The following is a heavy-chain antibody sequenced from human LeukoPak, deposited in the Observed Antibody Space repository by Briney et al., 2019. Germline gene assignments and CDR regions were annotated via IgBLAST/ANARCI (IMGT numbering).Heavy chain of an antibody. Sequence: SGGSLRLSCAASGFTFSSYSMNWVRQAPGKGLEWVSSISSSSSYIYYADSVKGRFTISRDNAKNSLYLQMNSLRAEDTAVYYCARGPGELWPTGPVYYFDYWGQGTLVTVSS. CDR1: GFTFSSYS. J-gene: IGHJ4*02. CDR3: ARGPGELWPTGPVYYFDY. V-gene: IGHV3-21*01. D-gene: IGHD3-10*01. CDR2: ISSSSSYI.